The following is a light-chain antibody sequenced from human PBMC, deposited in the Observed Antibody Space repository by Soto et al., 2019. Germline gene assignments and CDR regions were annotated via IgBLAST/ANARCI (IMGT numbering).Light chain of an antibody. CDR2: NDN. V-gene: IGLV1-44*01. J-gene: IGLJ1*01. CDR3: CSYAGGSTDV. Sequence: QSVLTQPPSASGTPGQRVTISCSGSTSNIGSNSVYWYRQLPGTAPNLLIYNDNKRPAGVPDRFSGSKSGNTASLTISGLQAEDEADYYCCSYAGGSTDVFGSGTQLTVL. CDR1: TSNIGSNS.